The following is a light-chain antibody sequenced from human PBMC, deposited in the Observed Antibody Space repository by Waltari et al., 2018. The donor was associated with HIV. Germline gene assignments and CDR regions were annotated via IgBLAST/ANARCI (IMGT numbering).Light chain of an antibody. J-gene: IGLJ2*01. CDR1: RRHVGGSYL. Sequence: QSALTQPASVSGSPGQSIPISCTGTRRHVGGSYLVSWYQQHPGKAPNLMIFDVSNRPSGVSNRFSGSKSSNTASLTISGLQAEDEADYYCSSYTSSSTVVFGGGTKVTVL. CDR2: DVS. V-gene: IGLV2-14*01. CDR3: SSYTSSSTVV.